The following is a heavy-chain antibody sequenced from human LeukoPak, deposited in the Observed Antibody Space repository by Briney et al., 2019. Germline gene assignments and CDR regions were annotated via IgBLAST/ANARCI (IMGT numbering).Heavy chain of an antibody. J-gene: IGHJ2*01. D-gene: IGHD5-24*01. Sequence: SSETLSLTCTVSGGSISSNNYFWGWIRQPPGKGLEWIGSIYDSGSTYYNPSLKSRVTISVDTSKNQFSLKLSSVTAADTAVYYCARRRRDGYNSRWYFDLWGRGTLVTVSS. V-gene: IGHV4-39*07. CDR1: GGSISSNNYF. CDR3: ARRRRDGYNSRWYFDL. CDR2: IYDSGST.